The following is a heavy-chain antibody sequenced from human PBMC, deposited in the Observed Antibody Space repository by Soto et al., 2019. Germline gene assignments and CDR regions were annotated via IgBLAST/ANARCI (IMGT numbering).Heavy chain of an antibody. J-gene: IGHJ4*02. CDR2: INPSSDTT. V-gene: IGHV1-46*02. CDR3: AREIAVGGRAFDY. CDR1: GYTFNTYF. Sequence: ASVKVSCKASGYTFNTYFIHWVRQAPGQGLEWVGIINPSSDTTNYAQRFQGRLTMTRDTSTSTVYMDLSSLRSEDTAVYYCAREIAVGGRAFDYWGQGTLVTVS. D-gene: IGHD6-19*01.